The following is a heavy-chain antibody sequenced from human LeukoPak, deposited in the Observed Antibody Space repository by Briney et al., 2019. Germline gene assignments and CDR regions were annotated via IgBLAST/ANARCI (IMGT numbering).Heavy chain of an antibody. Sequence: GGSLTLSCAASGFTFSSYAMSWVRQAPGKGLEWVSAISGSGGSTYYADSVKGRFTISRDNSKNTLYLQMNSLRAEDTAVYYCAKDHHLYPTTSFDYWGQGTLVTVSS. J-gene: IGHJ4*02. CDR3: AKDHHLYPTTSFDY. D-gene: IGHD3-16*01. V-gene: IGHV3-23*01. CDR2: ISGSGGST. CDR1: GFTFSSYA.